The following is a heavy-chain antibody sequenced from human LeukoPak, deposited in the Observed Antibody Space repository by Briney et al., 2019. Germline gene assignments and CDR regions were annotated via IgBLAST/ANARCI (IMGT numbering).Heavy chain of an antibody. CDR1: GDSITTSSYY. J-gene: IGHJ4*02. Sequence: ETLSLTCTVSGDSITTSSYYWGWVRQPPGKGLEWIGNIYYSGSTYYNPSLKSRVTISVDTSKNQFSLWLSSVTAADTAVYYCARLETYDSTLDYWGQGTLVTVSS. D-gene: IGHD3-22*01. CDR3: ARLETYDSTLDY. CDR2: IYYSGST. V-gene: IGHV4-39*01.